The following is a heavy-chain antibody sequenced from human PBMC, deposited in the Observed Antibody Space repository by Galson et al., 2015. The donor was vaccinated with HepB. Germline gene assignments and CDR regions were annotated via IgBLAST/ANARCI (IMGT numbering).Heavy chain of an antibody. V-gene: IGHV3-30*02. CDR1: GFIFSSYA. Sequence: SLRLSCAASGFIFSSYAMDWVRQVPGKGLEWVAFIGSDGSTRSYADSVKGRFTISRDKSKNTLYVQMDSLRAEDTAVYYCATGADYCFVNWGQGTLVTVSS. CDR2: IGSDGSTR. J-gene: IGHJ4*02. CDR3: ATGADYCFVN.